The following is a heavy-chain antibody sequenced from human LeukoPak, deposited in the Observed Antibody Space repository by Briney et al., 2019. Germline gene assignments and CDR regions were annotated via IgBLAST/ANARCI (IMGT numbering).Heavy chain of an antibody. CDR1: GYTFTSYD. CDR3: ARVRLFRFDP. D-gene: IGHD3-22*01. CDR2: MNPNSGNT. J-gene: IGHJ5*02. Sequence: GASVEVSCKASGYTFTSYDINWVRQATGQGLEWMGWMNPNSGNTAYAQKFQGRVTMTRNTSISTAYMELSSLRSEDTAVYYCARVRLFRFDPWGQGTLVTVSS. V-gene: IGHV1-8*01.